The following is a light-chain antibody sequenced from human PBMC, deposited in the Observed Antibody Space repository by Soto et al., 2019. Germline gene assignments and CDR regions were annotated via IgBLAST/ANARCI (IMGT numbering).Light chain of an antibody. CDR2: DAY. Sequence: VLTQSPVTLSLSPGERATLSCRASQSFRGLLAWYQQKPGQAPRLLIYDAYNRATGIPPRFSGSGSGTDFTLTISSLEPEDSAVYXXQXRHMWPITFGQGTRLEIK. CDR1: QSFRGL. CDR3: QXRHMWPIT. J-gene: IGKJ5*01. V-gene: IGKV3-11*01.